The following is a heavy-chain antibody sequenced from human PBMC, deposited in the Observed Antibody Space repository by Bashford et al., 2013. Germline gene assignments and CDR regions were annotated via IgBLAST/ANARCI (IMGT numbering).Heavy chain of an antibody. CDR1: GGSISSGGYY. V-gene: IGHV4-61*08. J-gene: IGHJ3*02. D-gene: IGHD1-26*01. CDR2: PLHWGAP. Sequence: PSETLSPPPCTVSGGSISSGGYYWSWDPPAPREGPGVDWICPLHWGAPTPTPSLKSRVTISVDTSQEPRSPLKMTSVIAADTAVYYCARDGGVGAALYDAFDIWAQGTRVT. CDR3: ARDGGVGAALYDAFDI.